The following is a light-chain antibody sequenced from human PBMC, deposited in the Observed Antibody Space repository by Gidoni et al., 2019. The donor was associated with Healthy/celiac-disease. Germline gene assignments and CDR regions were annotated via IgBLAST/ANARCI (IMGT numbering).Light chain of an antibody. V-gene: IGKV1-13*02. CDR2: DAS. CDR1: QGIRSA. CDR3: QQFNSYPT. Sequence: IQLTQSPSSLSESVGDRVTITCRASQGIRSALDWYQQKPGTAPKLLIYDASSLESGVPSRFRGSGSGTDFTRTISSMQPEDFETYYCQQFNSYPTFGQGTRLEIK. J-gene: IGKJ5*01.